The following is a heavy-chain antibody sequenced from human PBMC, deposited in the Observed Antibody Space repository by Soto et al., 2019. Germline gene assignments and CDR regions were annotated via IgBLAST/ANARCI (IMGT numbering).Heavy chain of an antibody. J-gene: IGHJ3*02. V-gene: IGHV1-3*01. CDR2: INAGNANT. CDR1: GYTFTSYV. CDR3: ARARKYYGSGSSLISDAFDI. D-gene: IGHD3-10*01. Sequence: QVQLVQSGAEVKKPGASVKVSCKTSGYTFTSYVLHWVRQAPGQRLEWMGWINAGNANTKYSQKFQGRVTITRDTSASTAHMELSSLGSDDTAVYYCARARKYYGSGSSLISDAFDIWGQGTMVTVSS.